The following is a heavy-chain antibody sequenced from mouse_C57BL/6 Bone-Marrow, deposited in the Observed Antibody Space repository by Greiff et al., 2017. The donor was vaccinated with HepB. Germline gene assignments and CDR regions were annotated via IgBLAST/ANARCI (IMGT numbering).Heavy chain of an antibody. CDR3: ARCSNYDY. CDR2: IYPGSGNT. V-gene: IGHV1-76*01. Sequence: VQLQQSGAELVRPGASVKLSCQASGYTFTDYYINWVKQRPGQGLEWIAMIYPGSGNTYYNEKFKGKATLTAEKSSSTAYMQLSSLTSEDSAVYFCARCSNYDYWGQGTTLTVSS. CDR1: GYTFTDYY. D-gene: IGHD2-5*01. J-gene: IGHJ2*01.